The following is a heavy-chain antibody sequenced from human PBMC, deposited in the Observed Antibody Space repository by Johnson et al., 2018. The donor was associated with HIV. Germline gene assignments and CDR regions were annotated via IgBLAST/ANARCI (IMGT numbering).Heavy chain of an antibody. CDR2: IRYDGSNK. CDR1: GFTFTTYG. Sequence: QVQLVESGGGVVQPGGSLRLSCAASGFTFTTYGMHWVRQAPGKGLEWVAFIRYDGSNKYYVASVKGRFTISRDNSKNTLYLQMNSLRAEDTAVYYWARGGLLSPDAFDIWGQGTMVTVSS. J-gene: IGHJ3*02. D-gene: IGHD2-21*02. CDR3: ARGGLLSPDAFDI. V-gene: IGHV3-30*02.